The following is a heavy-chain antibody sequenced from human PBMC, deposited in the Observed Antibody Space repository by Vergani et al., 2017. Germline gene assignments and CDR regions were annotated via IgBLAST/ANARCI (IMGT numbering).Heavy chain of an antibody. D-gene: IGHD3-10*01. V-gene: IGHV3-53*01. J-gene: IGHJ3*02. Sequence: EVQLVESGGGLIQPGGSLRLSCAASGFTVSSNYMSWVRQAPGKGLEWVSVIYSGGSTYYADSVKGRFTISRDNSKNALYRQMNSLRAEDTAVYYCARTPRAKVWPGNAFDIWGQGTMVTVSS. CDR1: GFTVSSNY. CDR3: ARTPRAKVWPGNAFDI. CDR2: IYSGGST.